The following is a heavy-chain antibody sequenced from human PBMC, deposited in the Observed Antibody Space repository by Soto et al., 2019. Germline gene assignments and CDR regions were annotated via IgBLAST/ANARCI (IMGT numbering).Heavy chain of an antibody. CDR2: VYNSGST. V-gene: IGHV4-59*01. CDR1: GFSISVND. Sequence: AETRSLSCTVSGFSISVNDWTWIRQPPGKGLEWSGSVYNSGSTNYTPSLKSRVTISVDTSKNRFSLRLSSVTAADTAVYYCARGRESYNWNDVGSWGQGTLVTVSS. CDR3: ARGRESYNWNDVGS. D-gene: IGHD1-1*01. J-gene: IGHJ5*02.